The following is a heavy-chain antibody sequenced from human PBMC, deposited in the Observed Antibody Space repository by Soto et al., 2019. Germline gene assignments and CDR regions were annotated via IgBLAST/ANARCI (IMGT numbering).Heavy chain of an antibody. J-gene: IGHJ6*03. CDR1: GGSISSSSYY. D-gene: IGHD3-10*01. Sequence: QLQLQESGPGLVKPSETLSLTCTVSGGSISSSSYYWGWIRQPPGKGLEWIGSIYYSGSTYYNPSLKRRVTIAVDTAKNQFSLKLRSVTAADTAVYYCARLSYGSGYYCYMDVWGKGTTVTVSS. CDR3: ARLSYGSGYYCYMDV. CDR2: IYYSGST. V-gene: IGHV4-39*01.